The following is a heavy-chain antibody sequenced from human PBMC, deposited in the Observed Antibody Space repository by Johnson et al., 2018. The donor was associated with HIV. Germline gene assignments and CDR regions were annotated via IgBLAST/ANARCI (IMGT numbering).Heavy chain of an antibody. CDR2: IRSKANSYAT. V-gene: IGHV3-73*01. J-gene: IGHJ3*02. D-gene: IGHD6-19*01. CDR1: GFTVTSNY. Sequence: VQLVESGGGLIQPGGSLRLSCVASGFTVTSNYMSWVRQAPGKGLEWVGRIRSKANSYATAYAASVKGRFTISRDDSKNTAYLQMNSLKTEDTAVYYCTSGKSWLAVDAFDIWGQGTMVTVSS. CDR3: TSGKSWLAVDAFDI.